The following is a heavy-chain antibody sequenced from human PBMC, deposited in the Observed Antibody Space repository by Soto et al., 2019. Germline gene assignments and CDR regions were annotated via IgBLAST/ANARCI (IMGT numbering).Heavy chain of an antibody. V-gene: IGHV4-61*01. CDR1: GDSIGSGTHY. CDR3: ARGVSNWYGYIQH. J-gene: IGHJ1*01. Sequence: SETLSLTCTVSGDSIGSGTHYWSWIRQPPGKGLQWIGYIHYTGSTTYNPSLKSRVTISVDTSKNQISLRLSSVAAADTALYYCARGVSNWYGYIQHWGQGTLVTVSS. CDR2: IHYTGST. D-gene: IGHD6-13*01.